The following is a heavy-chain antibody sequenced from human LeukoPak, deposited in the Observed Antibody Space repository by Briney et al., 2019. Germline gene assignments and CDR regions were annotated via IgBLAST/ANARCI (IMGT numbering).Heavy chain of an antibody. CDR3: AKVGGYSYGPFDY. J-gene: IGHJ4*02. Sequence: GGTLRLSCAASGFTFSSYGMSWVRQAPGKGLEWVSAISGSGGSTYYADSVKGRFTISRDNSKNTLYLQMNSPRAEDTAVYYCAKVGGYSYGPFDYWGQGTLVTVSS. V-gene: IGHV3-23*01. CDR1: GFTFSSYG. CDR2: ISGSGGST. D-gene: IGHD5-18*01.